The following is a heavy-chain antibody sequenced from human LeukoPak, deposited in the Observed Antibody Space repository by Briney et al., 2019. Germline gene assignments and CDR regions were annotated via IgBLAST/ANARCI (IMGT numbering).Heavy chain of an antibody. J-gene: IGHJ4*02. Sequence: GGSLRLSCAASGFTFSSYAMSWVRQAPGKWLEWVSCISGSGGSTYYADSVKGRFTISRDNSKNTLYLQMNGLRAEDTAVYYCAKDLGRRIQLWLFAGSDWGQGTLVTVSS. D-gene: IGHD5-18*01. CDR3: AKDLGRRIQLWLFAGSD. CDR1: GFTFSSYA. CDR2: ISGSGGST. V-gene: IGHV3-23*01.